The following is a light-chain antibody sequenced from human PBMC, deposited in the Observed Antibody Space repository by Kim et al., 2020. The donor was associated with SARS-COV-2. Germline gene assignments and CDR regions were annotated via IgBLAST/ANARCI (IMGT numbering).Light chain of an antibody. CDR1: SLRTFS. CDR3: SSRDNRLNPHVL. Sequence: SSELTQDPAVSVALGQTVSITCQGDSLRTFSANWYQQKPGQAPILLIFDKNYRPSEIPDRCSASNSGNTSSLTITGAQAEDEADYYCSSRDNRLNPHVLFGEGTQLTVL. J-gene: IGLJ3*02. V-gene: IGLV3-19*01. CDR2: DKN.